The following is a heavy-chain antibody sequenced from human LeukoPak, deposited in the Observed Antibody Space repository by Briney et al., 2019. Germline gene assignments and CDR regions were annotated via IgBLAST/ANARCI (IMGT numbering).Heavy chain of an antibody. CDR3: ARDGQLLLSYYYYMDV. V-gene: IGHV3-33*01. D-gene: IGHD2-2*01. CDR1: GFTFSSYG. CDR2: IWYDGSNK. J-gene: IGHJ6*03. Sequence: EGSLRLSCAASGFTFSSYGMHWVRQAPGKGLEWVAVIWYDGSNKYYADSVKGRFTISRDNSKNTLYLQMNSLRAEDTAVYYCARDGQLLLSYYYYMDVWGKGTTVTVSS.